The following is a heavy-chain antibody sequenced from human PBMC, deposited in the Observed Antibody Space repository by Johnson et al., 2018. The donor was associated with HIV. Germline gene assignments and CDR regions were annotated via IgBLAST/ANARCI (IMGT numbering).Heavy chain of an antibody. J-gene: IGHJ3*02. V-gene: IGHV3-30*02. Sequence: QVQLVESGGGVVQPGGSLRLSCAASGFTFSSYGMHWVRQAPGKGLEWVAFIRYDGSNKYYADSVKGRFTISRDNSKNTLYLQMNSLRAEDTAVYYCAKDSEVSGYQPDAFDIWGQGTMVTVS. D-gene: IGHD3-3*01. CDR2: IRYDGSNK. CDR3: AKDSEVSGYQPDAFDI. CDR1: GFTFSSYG.